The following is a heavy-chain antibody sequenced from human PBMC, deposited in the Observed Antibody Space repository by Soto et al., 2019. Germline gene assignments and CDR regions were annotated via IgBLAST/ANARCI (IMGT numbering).Heavy chain of an antibody. CDR3: ARVGTAITIFGVVPRGPFDY. Sequence: ASVKVSCKASGYTFTSYGISWVRQAPGQGLEWMGWISAYSGNTNYAQKLQGRVTMTTDTSTSTAYMELRSLRSDDTAVYYCARVGTAITIFGVVPRGPFDYWGQGTLVTVSS. CDR2: ISAYSGNT. J-gene: IGHJ4*02. V-gene: IGHV1-18*01. CDR1: GYTFTSYG. D-gene: IGHD3-3*01.